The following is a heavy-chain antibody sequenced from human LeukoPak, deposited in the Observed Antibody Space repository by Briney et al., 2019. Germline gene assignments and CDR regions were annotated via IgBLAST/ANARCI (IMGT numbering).Heavy chain of an antibody. CDR2: IYYSGST. CDR1: GGSISDAAYY. V-gene: IGHV4-61*08. Sequence: SETLSLTCTVSGGSISDAAYYWSWIRQPPGKGLEWIGYIYYSGSTNYNPSLKSRVTISVDTSKNQFSLKLSSVTAADTAVYYCAREYSSSWYSPFFFDYWGQGTLVTVSS. J-gene: IGHJ4*02. CDR3: AREYSSSWYSPFFFDY. D-gene: IGHD6-13*01.